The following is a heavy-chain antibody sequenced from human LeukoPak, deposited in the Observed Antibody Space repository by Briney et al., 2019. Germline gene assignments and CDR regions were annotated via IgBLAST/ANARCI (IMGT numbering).Heavy chain of an antibody. Sequence: PGRSLRLSCAASGFTFDDYAMHWVRQAPGKGLEWVSGISWNSGSIGYADSVKGRFTISRDNAKNSLYLQMNSLRAEDTALYYCAKAQQVPKPYFDYWGQGTLVTVSS. J-gene: IGHJ4*02. CDR2: ISWNSGSI. CDR3: AKAQQVPKPYFDY. V-gene: IGHV3-9*01. CDR1: GFTFDDYA. D-gene: IGHD2-2*01.